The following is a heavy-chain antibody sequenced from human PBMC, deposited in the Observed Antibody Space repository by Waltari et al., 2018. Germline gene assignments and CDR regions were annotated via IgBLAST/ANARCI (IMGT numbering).Heavy chain of an antibody. D-gene: IGHD2-8*01. V-gene: IGHV3-74*01. CDR3: RSDEANAPLDY. Sequence: EVQLVESGGGLVQSGGSLRLSCAASGFTFSNYWMHWIRQTPGKGLVWVSHSTSDGSSISYADSGKCRFTICRDNARNILYWQMNSLRVEDTGVYYCRSDEANAPLDYRGQGTLVTVSS. CDR2: STSDGSSI. CDR1: GFTFSNYW. J-gene: IGHJ4*02.